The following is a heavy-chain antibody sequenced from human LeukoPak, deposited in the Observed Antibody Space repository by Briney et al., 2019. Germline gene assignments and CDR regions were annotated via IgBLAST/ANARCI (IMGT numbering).Heavy chain of an antibody. CDR3: ARFDGGNYYDRKENGMDV. D-gene: IGHD3-22*01. J-gene: IGHJ6*02. Sequence: SETLSLTCTVSGGSISSYYWSWIRQPPGKGLEWIGYIYYSGSTNYNPSLKSRVTISVDTSKNQFSLKLSSVTAADTAVYYCARFDGGNYYDRKENGMDVWGQGTTVTVSS. V-gene: IGHV4-59*01. CDR2: IYYSGST. CDR1: GGSISSYY.